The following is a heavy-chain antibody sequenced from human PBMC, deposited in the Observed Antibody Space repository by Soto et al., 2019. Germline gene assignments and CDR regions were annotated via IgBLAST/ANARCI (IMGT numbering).Heavy chain of an antibody. J-gene: IGHJ6*02. V-gene: IGHV1-18*01. CDR2: ISGYNGNT. CDR3: AREGQAPYYYYGMDV. CDR1: GYTFTNYG. Sequence: QVQVVQSGDEVKKPGASVKVSCKASGYTFTNYGFRWVRQAPGQGLEWMGWISGYNGNTKYAEKFQGRVTMTTDTSTSTAHMELRSLRSDDTAVYYCAREGQAPYYYYGMDVWGQRTAVTVSS.